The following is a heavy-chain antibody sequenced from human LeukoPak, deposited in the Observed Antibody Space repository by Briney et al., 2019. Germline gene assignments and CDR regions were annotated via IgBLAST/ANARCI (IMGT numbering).Heavy chain of an antibody. CDR2: ISSSGSTI. J-gene: IGHJ1*01. D-gene: IGHD3-22*01. V-gene: IGHV3-48*03. CDR3: ARGAHYYDSSGYFYFQH. Sequence: LAGGSLRLSCAASGFTFSSYEMNWVRQAPGMGLEWVSYISSSGSTIYYADSVKGRFTISRDNAKNSLYLQMNSLRAEDTAVYYCARGAHYYDSSGYFYFQHWGQGTLVTVSS. CDR1: GFTFSSYE.